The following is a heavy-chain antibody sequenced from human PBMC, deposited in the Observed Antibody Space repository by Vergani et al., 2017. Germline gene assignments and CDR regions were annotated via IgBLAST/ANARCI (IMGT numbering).Heavy chain of an antibody. Sequence: QVQLQESGPGLVKPSQTLSLTCAVSGGSISSGGYSWSWIRQPPGKGLEWIGYIYHSGSTYYNPSLKSRVTISVDRSKNQFSLKLSSVTAADTAVYYCARMVVASIYYYMDVWGKGTTVTVSS. CDR1: GGSISSGGYS. CDR2: IYHSGST. J-gene: IGHJ6*03. CDR3: ARMVVASIYYYMDV. D-gene: IGHD5-12*01. V-gene: IGHV4-30-2*01.